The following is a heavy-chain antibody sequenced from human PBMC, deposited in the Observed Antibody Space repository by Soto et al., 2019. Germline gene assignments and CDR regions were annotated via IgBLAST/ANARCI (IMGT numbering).Heavy chain of an antibody. CDR2: IYYSGST. V-gene: IGHV4-39*01. CDR1: GGSISSSSYY. D-gene: IGHD2-15*01. Sequence: PSETLSLTCTVSGGSISSSSYYWGWIRQPPGKGLEWIGSIYYSGSTYYNPSLKSRVTISVDTSKNQFSLKLSSVTAADTAVYYCARNRDCSGGSCSLYYFDYWGQGTLVTVSS. CDR3: ARNRDCSGGSCSLYYFDY. J-gene: IGHJ4*02.